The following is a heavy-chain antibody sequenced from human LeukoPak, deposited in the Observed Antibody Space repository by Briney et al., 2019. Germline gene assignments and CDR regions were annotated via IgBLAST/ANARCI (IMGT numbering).Heavy chain of an antibody. J-gene: IGHJ6*02. CDR1: GFTFNKSW. D-gene: IGHD7-27*01. CDR2: IKDDGSET. CDR3: ATYTNWVAGDV. V-gene: IGHV3-7*01. Sequence: PGGSLRLSCGTSGFTFNKSWMSWVRQAPGKGPEWVASIKDDGSETFHADSVRGRFTISRDNARGTLYVQMNTLRAEDTAVYCCATYTNWVAGDVWGQGTTVTVSS.